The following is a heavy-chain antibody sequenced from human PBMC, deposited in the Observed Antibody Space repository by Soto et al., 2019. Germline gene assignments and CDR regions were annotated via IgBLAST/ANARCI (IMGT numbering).Heavy chain of an antibody. CDR1: GGTFSSYA. Sequence: GASVKVSCKASGGTFSSYAISGVRQAPGQGLEWMGGIIPIFGTANYAQKFQGRVTITADKSTSTAYMELSSLRSEDTAVYYCARAPHWNHAYYYYGMDVWGQGTTVTVSS. D-gene: IGHD1-1*01. J-gene: IGHJ6*02. V-gene: IGHV1-69*06. CDR2: IIPIFGTA. CDR3: ARAPHWNHAYYYYGMDV.